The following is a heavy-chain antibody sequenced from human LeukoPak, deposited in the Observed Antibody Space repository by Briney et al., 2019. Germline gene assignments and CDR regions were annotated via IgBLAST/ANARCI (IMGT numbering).Heavy chain of an antibody. CDR2: INAGNGNT. D-gene: IGHD3-10*01. CDR1: GYTFTSYA. V-gene: IGHV1-3*01. Sequence: ASVKVSCKASGYTFTSYAIHWVRQAPGQRLEWMGWINAGNGNTKYSQKFQGRVTITRDTSASTAYMELSSLRSEDTAVYYCARDQFGELFRDWGQGTLVTVSS. CDR3: ARDQFGELFRD. J-gene: IGHJ4*02.